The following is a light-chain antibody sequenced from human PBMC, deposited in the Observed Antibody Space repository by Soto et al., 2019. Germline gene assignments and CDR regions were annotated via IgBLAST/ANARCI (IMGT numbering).Light chain of an antibody. CDR3: QQRSNWRVT. Sequence: EIVLTQSPGTLSLSPGERATLSCRASQSISGSYLAWYQQKPGQAPRLLIYGASGRATGIPDRFSGSGSGTDFALTISRLEPEDFAVYYCQQRSNWRVTFGGGTKVEIK. V-gene: IGKV3D-20*02. CDR2: GAS. CDR1: QSISGSY. J-gene: IGKJ4*01.